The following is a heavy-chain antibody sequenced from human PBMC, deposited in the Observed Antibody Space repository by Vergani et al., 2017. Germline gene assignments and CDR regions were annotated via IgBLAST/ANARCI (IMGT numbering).Heavy chain of an antibody. CDR3: TTAWGLYYLHGEYFQY. CDR2: ISSGGGDI. J-gene: IGHJ1*01. V-gene: IGHV3-23*01. CDR1: GFTFDTYT. D-gene: IGHD3-10*01. Sequence: EVQLLESGGGSAQPGESLRLSCVASGFTFDTYTMAYVRQAPGKGLEWVATISSGGGDIFYADSVKGRFTISRDNSKNTLFLQMNSLKDEDTAVYYCTTAWGLYYLHGEYFQYWGRGTLVSVSS.